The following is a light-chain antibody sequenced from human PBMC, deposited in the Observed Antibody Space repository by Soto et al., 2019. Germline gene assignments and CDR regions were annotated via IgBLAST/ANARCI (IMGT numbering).Light chain of an antibody. CDR3: QQFNTYPLT. CDR1: QGIYDF. Sequence: DIPLTQSPSFLSASVGDRVTITCRASQGIYDFLAWYQQKPGKAPKLLIYAASTLQSEVPSRFSGSASGTEFTLTISSLQPEDFATYYCQQFNTYPLTFGGGTKVEVK. J-gene: IGKJ4*01. CDR2: AAS. V-gene: IGKV1-9*01.